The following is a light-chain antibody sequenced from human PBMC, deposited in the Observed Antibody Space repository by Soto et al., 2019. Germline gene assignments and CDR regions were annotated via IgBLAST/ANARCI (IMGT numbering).Light chain of an antibody. CDR3: QEYNSRSRT. Sequence: DIPMTQSPSTLSASVGDRVTITCRASQSVNGWLAWYQQKPGKAPKVLIYQVSSLESGVPSRFSGSGSGTEFTLTISSLQPDDFATYYCQEYNSRSRTFGQGTKVEIK. CDR2: QVS. V-gene: IGKV1-5*03. J-gene: IGKJ1*01. CDR1: QSVNGW.